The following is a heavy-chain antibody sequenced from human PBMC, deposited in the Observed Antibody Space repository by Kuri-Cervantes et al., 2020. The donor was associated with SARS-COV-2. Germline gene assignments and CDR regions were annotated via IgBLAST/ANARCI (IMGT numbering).Heavy chain of an antibody. V-gene: IGHV3-30-3*02. CDR1: GFTFGDYA. D-gene: IGHD3-10*01. CDR2: ISYDGSNK. CDR3: AKEWFGELPHY. J-gene: IGHJ4*02. Sequence: GGSLRLSCTASGFTFGDYAMSWVRQAPGKGLEWVAVISYDGSNKYYADSVKGRFTISRDNSKNTLYLQMNSLRAEDTAVYYCAKEWFGELPHYWGQGTLVTVSS.